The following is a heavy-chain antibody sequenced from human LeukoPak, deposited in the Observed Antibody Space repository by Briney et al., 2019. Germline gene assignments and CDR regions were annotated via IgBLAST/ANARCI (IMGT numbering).Heavy chain of an antibody. CDR2: ISSSSSYV. D-gene: IGHD4-11*01. Sequence: PGGSLRLSCAASGFTFSSYSMNWVRQAPGKGLEWVSSISSSSSYVYYADSVKGRFTISRDNAKNSLYLQMNSLRAEDTAVYYCARDLTPNYSRYFDYWGRGTLVTVSS. CDR3: ARDLTPNYSRYFDY. J-gene: IGHJ4*02. V-gene: IGHV3-21*01. CDR1: GFTFSSYS.